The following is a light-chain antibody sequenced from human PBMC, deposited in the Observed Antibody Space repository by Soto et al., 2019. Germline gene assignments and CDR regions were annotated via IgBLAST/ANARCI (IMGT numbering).Light chain of an antibody. J-gene: IGKJ4*01. CDR3: QQSYNIPLT. V-gene: IGKV4-1*01. CDR1: QHVLYSSNNKNY. Sequence: TWCPDSLALSVAERATINYTPCQHVLYSSNNKNYLAWYQHKPRKPPKLLIYWASSRESGVPARFSGSGSGTDFTLTISSLQAEDVAAYYCQQSYNIPLTFGRGTKVDI. CDR2: WAS.